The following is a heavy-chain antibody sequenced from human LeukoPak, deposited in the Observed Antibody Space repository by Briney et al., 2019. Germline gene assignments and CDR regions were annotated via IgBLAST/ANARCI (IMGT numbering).Heavy chain of an antibody. J-gene: IGHJ4*02. CDR2: MNPNSDNP. CDR1: GYTFTTYG. CDR3: ARGHYDSSGYNYVMYYFDY. V-gene: IGHV1-8*01. D-gene: IGHD3-22*01. Sequence: ASVKVSCKASGYTFTTYGFNWVRQATGQGLEWMGWMNPNSDNPGYAQKFQGRVTMTRNTSISTAYMELSSLRSEDTAVYYCARGHYDSSGYNYVMYYFDYWGQGTLVTVSS.